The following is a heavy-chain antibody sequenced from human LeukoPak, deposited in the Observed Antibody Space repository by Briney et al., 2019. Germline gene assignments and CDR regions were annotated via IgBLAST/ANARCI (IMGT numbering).Heavy chain of an antibody. V-gene: IGHV1-18*01. CDR2: ISAYNGNT. D-gene: IGHD4-23*01. Sequence: GASVKVSCKASGYTFTSYGISWVRQAPGQGLEWMGWISAYNGNTNYAQKLQGRVTITADKSTSTAYMELSSLRSEDTAVYYCARIGYGGNAFDYWGQGTLVTVSS. CDR3: ARIGYGGNAFDY. CDR1: GYTFTSYG. J-gene: IGHJ4*02.